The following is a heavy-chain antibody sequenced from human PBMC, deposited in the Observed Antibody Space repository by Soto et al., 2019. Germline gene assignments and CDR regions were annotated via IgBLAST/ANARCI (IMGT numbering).Heavy chain of an antibody. D-gene: IGHD6-13*01. J-gene: IGHJ6*02. CDR1: GYSFTSYW. V-gene: IGHV5-51*03. CDR3: ARAGTAASKFKPTKVYYYGMDV. CDR2: IYPGDSDT. Sequence: EVQLVQSGAEVKKPGESLKISCKGSGYSFTSYWIGWVRQMPGKGLEWMGIIYPGDSDTRYSPSFQGQVTISADKSISTAFLQWSSLKASDTAMYYCARAGTAASKFKPTKVYYYGMDVWGQGTTVTVSS.